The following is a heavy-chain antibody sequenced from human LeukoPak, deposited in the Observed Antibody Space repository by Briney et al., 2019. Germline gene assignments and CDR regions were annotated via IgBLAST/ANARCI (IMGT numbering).Heavy chain of an antibody. CDR3: ARHGGVVRGEGSDAFDI. D-gene: IGHD3-10*01. CDR1: GGSISSYY. J-gene: IGHJ3*02. V-gene: IGHV4-59*08. CDR2: IYYSGST. Sequence: SETLSLTCTVSGGSISSYYWSWIRQPPGKGLEWIGYIYYSGSTNSNPSLKSRVTISLDRPRNHLSLKLSSVTAADTAFYYCARHGGVVRGEGSDAFDIWGQGTMVTVSS.